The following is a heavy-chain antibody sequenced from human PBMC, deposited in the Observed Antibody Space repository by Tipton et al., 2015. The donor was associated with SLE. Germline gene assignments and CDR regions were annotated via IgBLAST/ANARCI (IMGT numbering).Heavy chain of an antibody. D-gene: IGHD1-26*01. V-gene: IGHV4-61*09. Sequence: TLSLTCSVSGASMNSGSYSWHWIRQPAGKAVQWLGHIDSSGDTYYNPSLRRRVSISVDVSRNQFSLTLNSVTAADTATYSCAREAGTYYSTWFDSWGQGTLVTVSS. CDR1: GASMNSGSYS. CDR3: AREAGTYYSTWFDS. J-gene: IGHJ5*01. CDR2: IDSSGDT.